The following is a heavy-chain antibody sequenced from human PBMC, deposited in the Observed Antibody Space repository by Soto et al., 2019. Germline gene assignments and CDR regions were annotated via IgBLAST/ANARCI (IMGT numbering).Heavy chain of an antibody. D-gene: IGHD3-10*01. J-gene: IGHJ4*02. V-gene: IGHV3-33*01. CDR2: IWYDGSNK. Sequence: QVQLVESGGGVVQPGRSLRLSCAASGFTFSSYGMHWVRQAPGKGLEWVAVIWYDGSNKYYADSVKGRFTISRDNSKNTLYLQMNSLRAEDTAVYYCARGGYYGSGSYPKFDYWGQGTLVTVSS. CDR3: ARGGYYGSGSYPKFDY. CDR1: GFTFSSYG.